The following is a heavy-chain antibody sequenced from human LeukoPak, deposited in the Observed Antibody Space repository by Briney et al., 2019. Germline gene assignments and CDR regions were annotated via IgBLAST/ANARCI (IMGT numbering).Heavy chain of an antibody. J-gene: IGHJ5*02. CDR2: IIPIFGTA. V-gene: IGHV1-69*13. CDR3: ARAAAVAGTVSWFDP. D-gene: IGHD6-19*01. CDR1: GGTFSSYA. Sequence: ASVKVSCKASGGTFSSYAISWVRQAPGQGLEWMGGIIPIFGTANYAQKFQGRVTITADESTSTAYMELSSLRSEDTAVYYCARAAAVAGTVSWFDPWGQGTLVTVSS.